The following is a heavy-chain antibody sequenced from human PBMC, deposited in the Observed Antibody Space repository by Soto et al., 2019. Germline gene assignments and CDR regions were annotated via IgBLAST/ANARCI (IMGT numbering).Heavy chain of an antibody. V-gene: IGHV1-46*03. Sequence: GASVKVSCKASGYTFTSYYMHWVRQAPGQGLEWMGIINPSGGSTSYAQKFQGRVTMTRDTSTSTVYMELSSLRSEYTAVYYCARDQTNGPVYNWFDPWGQGTLVTVSS. CDR2: INPSGGST. J-gene: IGHJ5*02. CDR1: GYTFTSYY. D-gene: IGHD1-1*01. CDR3: ARDQTNGPVYNWFDP.